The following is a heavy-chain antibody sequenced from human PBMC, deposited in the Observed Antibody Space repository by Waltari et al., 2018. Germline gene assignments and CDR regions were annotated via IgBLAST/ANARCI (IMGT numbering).Heavy chain of an antibody. CDR2: IYHSGST. V-gene: IGHV4-38-2*01. D-gene: IGHD3-16*01. CDR1: GYSISSGYY. CDR3: ARHGGPSGRGDFDY. Sequence: QVQLQASGPGLVKPSETLSLTCAVSGYSISSGYYWGWIRQPPGKGLEWIGSIYHSGSTYYNPSLKSRVTISVDTSKNQFSLTLSSVTAADTAVYYCARHGGPSGRGDFDYWGQGTLVTVSS. J-gene: IGHJ4*02.